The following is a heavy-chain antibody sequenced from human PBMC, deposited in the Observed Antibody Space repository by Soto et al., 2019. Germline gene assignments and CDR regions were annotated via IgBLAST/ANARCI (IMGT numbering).Heavy chain of an antibody. CDR3: ARTLGDVENDAFDI. D-gene: IGHD3-16*01. CDR2: IYPGDSDT. V-gene: IGHV5-51*01. J-gene: IGHJ3*02. Sequence: PGESLTISCKGSGYSFTSYWIGWVSQLPGKGLEWMGIIYPGDSDTRYSPSFQGQVTISADKSISTAYLQWSSLKASDTAMYYCARTLGDVENDAFDIWGQGTMVTVSS. CDR1: GYSFTSYW.